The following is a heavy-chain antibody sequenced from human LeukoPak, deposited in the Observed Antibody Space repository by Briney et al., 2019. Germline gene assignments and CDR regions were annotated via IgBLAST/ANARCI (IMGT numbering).Heavy chain of an antibody. J-gene: IGHJ4*02. CDR1: GITLSVYW. Sequence: PGGSLRLSCAASGITLSVYWRSWVRQAPGKGLEWVANIKQDGSEKYYRDSVQGRFTISRANAKNSLYLQMNSLRAEDTAVYYCARSGSGYFDYWGQGSLVTVSS. CDR2: IKQDGSEK. CDR3: ARSGSGYFDY. V-gene: IGHV3-7*01.